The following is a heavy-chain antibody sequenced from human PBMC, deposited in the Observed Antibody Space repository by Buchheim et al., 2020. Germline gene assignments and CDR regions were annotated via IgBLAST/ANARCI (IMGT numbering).Heavy chain of an antibody. D-gene: IGHD2-2*01. Sequence: QVQLVESGGGVVQPGRSLRLSCAASGFTFSSYAMHWVRQAPGKGLEWVAVISYDGSNKYYADSVKGRFTISRDNSKNTLYLQMNSLRAEDTAVYYCARDHIMRDCSSTSCYGFLYYYYYYGMDVWGQGTT. CDR2: ISYDGSNK. V-gene: IGHV3-30-3*01. CDR3: ARDHIMRDCSSTSCYGFLYYYYYYGMDV. J-gene: IGHJ6*02. CDR1: GFTFSSYA.